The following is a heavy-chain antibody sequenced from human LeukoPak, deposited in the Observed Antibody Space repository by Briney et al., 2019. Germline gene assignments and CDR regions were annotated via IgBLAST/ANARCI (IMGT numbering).Heavy chain of an antibody. CDR3: VRSGPHTPYGMDV. CDR1: GGSISSSNW. D-gene: IGHD2-15*01. J-gene: IGHJ6*02. CDR2: IYHSGST. V-gene: IGHV4-4*02. Sequence: SETLSLTCAVSGGSISSSNWWSWVRQPPGKGPEWIGEIYHSGSTNYNPSLKSRVTISVDKSKNQFSLKLSSVTAADTAVYYCVRSGPHTPYGMDVWGQGTTVTVSS.